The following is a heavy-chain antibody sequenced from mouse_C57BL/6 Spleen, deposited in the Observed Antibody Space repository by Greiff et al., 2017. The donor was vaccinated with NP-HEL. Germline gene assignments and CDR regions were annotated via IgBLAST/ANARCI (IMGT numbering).Heavy chain of an antibody. J-gene: IGHJ3*01. V-gene: IGHV1-50*01. CDR2: IDPSDSYT. CDR1: GYTFTSYW. Sequence: QVQLKESGAELVKPGASVKLSCKASGYTFTSYWMQWVKQRPGQGLEWIGEIDPSDSYTNYNQKFKGKATLTVDTSSSTAYMQLSSLTSEDSAVYYCARRMITTTRSWFAYWGQGTLVTVSA. CDR3: ARRMITTTRSWFAY. D-gene: IGHD2-4*01.